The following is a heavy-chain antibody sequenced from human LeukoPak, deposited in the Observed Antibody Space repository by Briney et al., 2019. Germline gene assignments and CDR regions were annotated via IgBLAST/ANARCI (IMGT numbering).Heavy chain of an antibody. Sequence: GASVKVSCKASGGTFSSYAISWVRQAPGQGLEWTGRIIPILGIANYAQKFQGRVTITADKSTSTAYMELSSLRSEDTAVYYCARDPFGYFDYWGQGTLVTVSS. CDR3: ARDPFGYFDY. V-gene: IGHV1-69*04. CDR1: GGTFSSYA. J-gene: IGHJ4*02. CDR2: IIPILGIA. D-gene: IGHD3-10*01.